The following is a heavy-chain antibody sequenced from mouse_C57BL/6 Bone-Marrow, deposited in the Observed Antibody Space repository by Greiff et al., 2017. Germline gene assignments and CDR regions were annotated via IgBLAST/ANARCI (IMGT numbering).Heavy chain of an antibody. D-gene: IGHD2-4*01. J-gene: IGHJ1*03. CDR1: GYTFTSYW. Sequence: QVQLQQPGAELVMPGASVKLSCKASGYTFTSYWMHWVKQRPGQGLEWIGEIDPSDSYTNYNQKFKGKSTLTVAKSSSTAYMQLSSLTSEDSAVYYCAGGDYTPGYFDVWGTGTTVTVAS. CDR3: AGGDYTPGYFDV. V-gene: IGHV1-69*01. CDR2: IDPSDSYT.